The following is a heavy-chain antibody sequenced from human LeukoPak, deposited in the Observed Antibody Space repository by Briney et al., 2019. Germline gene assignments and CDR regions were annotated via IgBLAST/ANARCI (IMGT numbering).Heavy chain of an antibody. Sequence: EASVKVSCKASGYTFTSYYMHWVRQAPGQGLEWMGIINPSGGSTSYAQKFQGRVTMTRDTSTSTVYMELSSLRSEDTAVYYCARFKSSYDYVWGIQGGFDYWGQGTLVTVSS. CDR1: GYTFTSYY. V-gene: IGHV1-46*01. J-gene: IGHJ4*02. CDR2: INPSGGST. CDR3: ARFKSSYDYVWGIQGGFDY. D-gene: IGHD3-16*01.